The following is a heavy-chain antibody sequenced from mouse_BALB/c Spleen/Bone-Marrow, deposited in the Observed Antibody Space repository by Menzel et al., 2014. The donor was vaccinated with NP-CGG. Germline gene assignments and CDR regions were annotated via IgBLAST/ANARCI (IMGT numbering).Heavy chain of an antibody. V-gene: IGHV1-69*01. J-gene: IGHJ3*01. D-gene: IGHD2-14*01. CDR2: IDTSDSYT. CDR3: ARSDYRFDPFPY. Sequence: QVQLQQSGAELVMPGASVKMSCKASGHTFTDYWMHWVKQRPGQGLEWIGAIDTSDSYTSYNQKFKGKATLTVDESSSSDYMQLSRLTSEDFAVYYCARSDYRFDPFPYWGQGTLFTVSA. CDR1: GHTFTDYW.